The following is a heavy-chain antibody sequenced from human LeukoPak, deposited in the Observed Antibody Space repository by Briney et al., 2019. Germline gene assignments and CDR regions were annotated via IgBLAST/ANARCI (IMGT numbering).Heavy chain of an antibody. V-gene: IGHV1-2*02. J-gene: IGHJ4*02. CDR1: GYTFTGYY. Sequence: ASVKVSCKASGYTFTGYYMHWVRQSPGQGLEWVGWINPHSGGTNYAQKFQGRVTMTRDTSITTAYMELSRLRSDDTALYYCARGHPYYGDYIYDYWGQGTLVTVSS. CDR2: INPHSGGT. D-gene: IGHD4-17*01. CDR3: ARGHPYYGDYIYDY.